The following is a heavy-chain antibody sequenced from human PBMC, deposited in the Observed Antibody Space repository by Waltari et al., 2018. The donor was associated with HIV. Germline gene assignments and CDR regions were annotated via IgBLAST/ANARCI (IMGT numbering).Heavy chain of an antibody. CDR2: INAGNGDT. Sequence: QVQLVQSGAEVRKPGASVKVSCKASGYTFNRYTIHWVRQAPGKMLEWLGWINAGNGDTYYSQKFQDRLSISSDTSASTVYMDLSSLRSEDSTVYYCAREDGPWVGYYYYGLDVWGQGTTVTVS. J-gene: IGHJ6*02. V-gene: IGHV1-3*01. D-gene: IGHD1-26*01. CDR3: AREDGPWVGYYYYGLDV. CDR1: GYTFNRYT.